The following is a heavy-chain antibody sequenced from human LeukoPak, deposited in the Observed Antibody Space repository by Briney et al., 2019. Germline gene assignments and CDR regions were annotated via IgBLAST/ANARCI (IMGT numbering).Heavy chain of an antibody. D-gene: IGHD5-12*01. CDR1: GGSISSSNW. CDR3: AREKSGYGILFDY. Sequence: SETLSLTCAVSGGSISSSNWWSWVRQPPGKGLEWIGEIYHSGSTNYNPSLKSRVTISVDKSKNQFSLKLSSVTAADTAVYYCAREKSGYGILFDYWGQGTLVTVSS. J-gene: IGHJ4*02. V-gene: IGHV4-4*02. CDR2: IYHSGST.